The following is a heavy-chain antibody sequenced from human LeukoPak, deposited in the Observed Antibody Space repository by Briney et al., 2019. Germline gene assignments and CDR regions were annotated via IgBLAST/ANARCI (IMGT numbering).Heavy chain of an antibody. CDR3: ANSPESTPYYYYGMDV. V-gene: IGHV3-23*01. Sequence: GGSLRLSCAASGFTFSSYAMSWVRQAPGKGLEWVSAISGSGGSTYYADSGKGRFTISRDNSKNTLYLQMNSLRAEDTAVYYCANSPESTPYYYYGMDVWGQGTTVTVSS. D-gene: IGHD2-2*01. CDR2: ISGSGGST. CDR1: GFTFSSYA. J-gene: IGHJ6*02.